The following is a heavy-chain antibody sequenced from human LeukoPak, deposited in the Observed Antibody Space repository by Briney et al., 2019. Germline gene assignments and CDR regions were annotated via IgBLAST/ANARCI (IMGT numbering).Heavy chain of an antibody. CDR1: GFNFKNYG. CDR3: TTDPPPTMVRGVPNDY. D-gene: IGHD3-10*01. V-gene: IGHV3-48*04. J-gene: IGHJ4*02. Sequence: PGGSLRLSCAASGFNFKNYGMHWVRQAPGKGLEWVSYISSSSSTIYYADSVKGRFTISRDNAKNSLYLQMNSLRAEDTAVYYCTTDPPPTMVRGVPNDYWGQGTLVTVSS. CDR2: ISSSSSTI.